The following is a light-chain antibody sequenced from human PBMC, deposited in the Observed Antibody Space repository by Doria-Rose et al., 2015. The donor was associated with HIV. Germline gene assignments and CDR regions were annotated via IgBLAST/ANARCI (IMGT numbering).Light chain of an antibody. Sequence: VAISCTGSSSNIGAGFAVNWYQQFPGTAPKLLIHGNTNRPSGVPDRFSGSKSGTSASLAISGLQAEDEADYYCQSYDSRLSVYVFGTGTKVTVL. J-gene: IGLJ1*01. CDR1: SSNIGAGFA. CDR3: QSYDSRLSVYV. CDR2: GNT. V-gene: IGLV1-40*01.